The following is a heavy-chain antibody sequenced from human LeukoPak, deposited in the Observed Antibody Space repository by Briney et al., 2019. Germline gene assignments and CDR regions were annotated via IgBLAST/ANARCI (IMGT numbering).Heavy chain of an antibody. V-gene: IGHV4-59*08. CDR2: IYSSGST. CDR3: ARRPTGDPKFDY. Sequence: SETLSLTCSVSGGSISNYFWTWIRQPPGKGPEWIGYIYSSGSTYYNPSLKSRVTISVDASKNRFSLKLSTVTAADTAVYYCARRPTGDPKFDYWGQGTLVTVSS. D-gene: IGHD7-27*01. J-gene: IGHJ4*02. CDR1: GGSISNYF.